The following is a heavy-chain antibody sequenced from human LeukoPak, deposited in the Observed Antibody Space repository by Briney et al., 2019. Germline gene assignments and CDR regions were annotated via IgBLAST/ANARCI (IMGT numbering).Heavy chain of an antibody. D-gene: IGHD5-18*01. CDR3: ARRPEYSYDY. V-gene: IGHV4-4*02. CDR2: IHETGST. Sequence: SETLSLTCAVSGGSISSGNWWTWVRQPPGRGLEWIGEIHETGSTNFNPSLRGRVTMSVDKSKSQFSLRLSSVTAADTALYYCARRPEYSYDYWGQGILVTVSS. J-gene: IGHJ4*02. CDR1: GGSISSGNW.